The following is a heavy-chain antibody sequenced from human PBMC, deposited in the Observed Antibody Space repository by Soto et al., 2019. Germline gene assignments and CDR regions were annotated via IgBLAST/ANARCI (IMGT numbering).Heavy chain of an antibody. J-gene: IGHJ4*02. Sequence: ASVKVSCKASGYTFTSYVISWVRQAPGQGLEWMGWISAYNGNTNYAQKLQGRVTMTTDTSTSTAYMELRSLRSDDTAVYYCARGPESRCTVYFDYWGQGTLVTVSS. CDR2: ISAYNGNT. CDR1: GYTFTSYV. CDR3: ARGPESRCTVYFDY. D-gene: IGHD4-17*01. V-gene: IGHV1-18*01.